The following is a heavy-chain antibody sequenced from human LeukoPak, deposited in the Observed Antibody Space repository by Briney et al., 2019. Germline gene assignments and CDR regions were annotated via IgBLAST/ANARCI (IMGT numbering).Heavy chain of an antibody. D-gene: IGHD3-22*01. V-gene: IGHV4-39*07. CDR2: IYYSGST. CDR3: ARKAPYYSDSSGPLGTYYFDY. J-gene: IGHJ4*02. CDR1: GVSISSSSYF. Sequence: SETLSLTCTVSGVSISSSSYFWGWIRQPPGKGLEWIGYIYYSGSTYYNPSLKSRVTISVDTSKNEFSLQLNSVTAADTAVYYCARKAPYYSDSSGPLGTYYFDYWGQGTLVTVSS.